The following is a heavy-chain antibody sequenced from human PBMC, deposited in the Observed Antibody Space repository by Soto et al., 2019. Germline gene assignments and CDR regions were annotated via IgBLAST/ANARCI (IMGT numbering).Heavy chain of an antibody. CDR1: GFTVSSNY. J-gene: IGHJ6*03. CDR2: IYSGGST. CDR3: ARDSLRYGSRQYDYYYYYMDV. V-gene: IGHV3-66*01. D-gene: IGHD2-15*01. Sequence: GGSLRLSCAASGFTVSSNYMSWVRQAPGKGLEWVSVIYSGGSTYYADSVKGRFTISRDNSKNTLYLQMNSLRAEDTAVYYCARDSLRYGSRQYDYYYYYMDVWGKGTTVTVSS.